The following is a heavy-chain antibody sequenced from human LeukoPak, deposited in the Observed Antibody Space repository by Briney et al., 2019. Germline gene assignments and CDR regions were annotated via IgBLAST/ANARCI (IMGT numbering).Heavy chain of an antibody. CDR1: GGSINSYY. D-gene: IGHD2-15*01. CDR2: ISYSGST. V-gene: IGHV4-59*12. J-gene: IGHJ4*02. CDR3: ARDGPPDSD. Sequence: RASETLSLTCTVSGGSINSYYWSWIRQPPGKGLEWIGYISYSGSTNYNPSLESRVTISVDTSKNHFSLKVTSVTAADTAVYYCARDGPPDSDWGQGTLVTVSS.